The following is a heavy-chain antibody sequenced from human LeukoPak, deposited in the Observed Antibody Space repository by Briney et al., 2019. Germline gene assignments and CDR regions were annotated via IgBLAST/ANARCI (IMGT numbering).Heavy chain of an antibody. CDR3: ARGGILDGIYYYYGMDV. Sequence: SETLSLTCTVSGGFIRSHYWNWVRQPPGKALEWIGYIFYTGTTNYNPSLKSRVTISRDTSKNQFSLRLTSVTAADTAVYYCARGGILDGIYYYYGMDVWGQGTTVTVSS. CDR1: GGFIRSHY. CDR2: IFYTGTT. V-gene: IGHV4-59*11. D-gene: IGHD3/OR15-3a*01. J-gene: IGHJ6*02.